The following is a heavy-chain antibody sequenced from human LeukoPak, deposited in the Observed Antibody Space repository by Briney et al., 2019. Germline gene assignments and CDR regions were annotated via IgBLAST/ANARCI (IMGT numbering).Heavy chain of an antibody. Sequence: GGSLRLSCVASGFTFSSYAMHWVRQAPGKGLEWVAVISYDGSNKYYADSVKGRFTISRDNSKNTLYLQMNSLRAEDTAVYYCARGLPYDYWGQGTLVTVSS. D-gene: IGHD2-2*02. CDR2: ISYDGSNK. V-gene: IGHV3-30-3*01. CDR1: GFTFSSYA. CDR3: ARGLPYDY. J-gene: IGHJ4*02.